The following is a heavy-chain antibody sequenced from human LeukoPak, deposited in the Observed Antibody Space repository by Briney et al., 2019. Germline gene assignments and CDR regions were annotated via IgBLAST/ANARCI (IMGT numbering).Heavy chain of an antibody. CDR3: AKWGYYDVLTGYYVSDY. Sequence: GASLRLSCAASGFTFSNYAMSWVRQAPGKGLEWVSAITGSGSGIYYADSMKSRFTISRDNSKNTLYLQINSLRAEDTAVYYCAKWGYYDVLTGYYVSDYWGQGTLVTVSS. V-gene: IGHV3-23*01. CDR1: GFTFSNYA. J-gene: IGHJ4*02. D-gene: IGHD3-9*01. CDR2: ITGSGSGI.